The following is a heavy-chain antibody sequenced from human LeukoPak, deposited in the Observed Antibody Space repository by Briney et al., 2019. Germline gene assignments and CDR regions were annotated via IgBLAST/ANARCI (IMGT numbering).Heavy chain of an antibody. D-gene: IGHD3-22*01. J-gene: IGHJ3*02. CDR2: ISAYNGNT. CDR1: GYTFTSYG. V-gene: IGHV1-18*01. Sequence: GASVKVSCKASGYTFTSYGISWVRQAPGQGLEWMGWISAYNGNTNYAQKLQGRVTMTTDTSTSTAYMELRSLRSDDTAVYYCARDIFREDYYDSSGYYPNDAFDIWGRGTMVTVSS. CDR3: ARDIFREDYYDSSGYYPNDAFDI.